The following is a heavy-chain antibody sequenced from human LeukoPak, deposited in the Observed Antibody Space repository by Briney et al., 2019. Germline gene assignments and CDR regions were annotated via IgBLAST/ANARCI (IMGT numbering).Heavy chain of an antibody. CDR3: ASERYCSGGSRYSDAFDI. Sequence: SETLSLTCTVSGGSISSGGYYWSWIRQPPGKGLEWIGYIYHSGSTYYNPSLKSRVTISVDRSKNQFSLKLSSVTAADTAVYYCASERYCSGGSRYSDAFDIWGQGTMVTVSS. CDR2: IYHSGST. J-gene: IGHJ3*02. CDR1: GGSISSGGYY. V-gene: IGHV4-30-2*02. D-gene: IGHD2-15*01.